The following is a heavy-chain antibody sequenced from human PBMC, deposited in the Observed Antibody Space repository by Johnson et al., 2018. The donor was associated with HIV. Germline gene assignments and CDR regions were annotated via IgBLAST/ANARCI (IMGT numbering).Heavy chain of an antibody. CDR2: IKQDGSEK. J-gene: IGHJ3*02. CDR3: ASSFDYGDAFDI. D-gene: IGHD4-17*01. Sequence: VQLVESGGGLVHPGGSPRLSCAASGFNFSNYWMTWVRQAPGKGLEWVANIKQDGSEKYYVDSVKGRFTISRDNAKNSLYLQMNSLRAEDTAVYYCASSFDYGDAFDIWGQGTMVTVSS. CDR1: GFNFSNYW. V-gene: IGHV3-7*01.